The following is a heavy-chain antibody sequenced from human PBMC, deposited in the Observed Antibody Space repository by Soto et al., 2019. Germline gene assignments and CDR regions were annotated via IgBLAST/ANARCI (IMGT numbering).Heavy chain of an antibody. CDR3: VRDLDGSGSYYTDY. J-gene: IGHJ4*02. CDR1: GYMFISYG. CDR2: ISAYNGNT. Sequence: GASVKVSCKASGYMFISYGINWVRQAPGQGLEWMGWISAYNGNTKYAQNLQGRVTMTTDTSTSTAYMGMRSLRSDDTAVYYCVRDLDGSGSYYTDYWGPGTLVTVSS. V-gene: IGHV1-18*01. D-gene: IGHD3-10*01.